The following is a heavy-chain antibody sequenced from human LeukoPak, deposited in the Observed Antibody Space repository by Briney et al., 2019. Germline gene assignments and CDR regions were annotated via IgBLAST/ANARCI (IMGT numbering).Heavy chain of an antibody. J-gene: IGHJ5*02. D-gene: IGHD3-10*01. CDR1: GYTFTSYG. Sequence: ASVKVSCKASGYTFTSYGISWVRQAPGQGLEWMGWVSAYNGNTNYAPKLQGRVTMTTEQSKSTAYLELRILRSDDPAVYYCAREARFGELVTPWGQGTLVTVSS. CDR2: VSAYNGNT. CDR3: AREARFGELVTP. V-gene: IGHV1-18*01.